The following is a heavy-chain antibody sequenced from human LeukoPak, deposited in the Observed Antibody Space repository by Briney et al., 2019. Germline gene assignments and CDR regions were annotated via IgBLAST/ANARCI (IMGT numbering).Heavy chain of an antibody. CDR3: ASDPSGSYYIFGSFDY. Sequence: SVKVSCKASGGTFSSYAISWVRQAPGQGLEWMGGIIPIFGTANYAQKFQGRVTITADESTSTAYMELSSLRSEDTAVYYCASDPSGSYYIFGSFDYWGQGTLVTVSS. J-gene: IGHJ4*02. V-gene: IGHV1-69*13. CDR2: IIPIFGTA. CDR1: GGTFSSYA. D-gene: IGHD1-26*01.